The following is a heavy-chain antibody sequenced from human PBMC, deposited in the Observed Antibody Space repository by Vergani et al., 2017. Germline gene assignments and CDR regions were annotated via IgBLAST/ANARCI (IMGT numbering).Heavy chain of an antibody. CDR3: ARVSLREQGIDY. D-gene: IGHD1/OR15-1a*01. V-gene: IGHV3-21*01. CDR2: ISSSSSYI. J-gene: IGHJ4*02. CDR1: GFTFSSYS. Sequence: EVQLVESGGGLVKPGGSLRLSCAASGFTFSSYSMNWVRQAPGKGLEWVSSISSSSSYIYYADSVKGRFTISRDNAKNSLYLQMNSLRAEDTPVYYCARVSLREQGIDYWGQGTLVTVSS.